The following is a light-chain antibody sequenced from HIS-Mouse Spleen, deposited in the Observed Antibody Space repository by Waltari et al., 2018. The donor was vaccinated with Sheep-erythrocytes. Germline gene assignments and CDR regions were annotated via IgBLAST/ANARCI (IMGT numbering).Light chain of an antibody. J-gene: IGKJ1*01. CDR3: QQYNNWPET. Sequence: EIVMTQSPATLSVSPGERATIPCRASQSVSSNLAWYQQKPGQAPRLLIYGASTRATGIPARFSGSGSGTEFTLTISSMQSEDFAVYYCQQYNNWPETFGQGTKVEI. CDR1: QSVSSN. CDR2: GAS. V-gene: IGKV3-15*01.